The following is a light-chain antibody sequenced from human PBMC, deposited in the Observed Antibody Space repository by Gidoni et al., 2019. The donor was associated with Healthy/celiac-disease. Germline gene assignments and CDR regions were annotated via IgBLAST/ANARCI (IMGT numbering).Light chain of an antibody. V-gene: IGKV3-11*01. Sequence: EIVLTQSPATLSLSPGERATLSCRASQSVSSYLAWYQPKPGQAPRLLIYDASNRATGIPARFSGSGSGTDFTLTISSLEPEDFAVYYCQQRSNWPWTFXQXTKVEIK. CDR2: DAS. CDR3: QQRSNWPWT. CDR1: QSVSSY. J-gene: IGKJ1*01.